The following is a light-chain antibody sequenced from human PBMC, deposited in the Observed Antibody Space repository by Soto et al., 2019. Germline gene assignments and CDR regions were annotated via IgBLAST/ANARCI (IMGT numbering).Light chain of an antibody. CDR1: QSVSSSY. CDR3: QQYGSSPFT. V-gene: IGKV3-20*01. J-gene: IGKJ4*01. CDR2: GAS. Sequence: EIVLTQSPGTLSLCPGERATLSCRASQSVSSSYLAWYQQKPGQAPRLLIYGASSRATGIPDRFSGSGSGTDFTLTISRLEPEDFVVYYCQQYGSSPFTFGGGTKVDIK.